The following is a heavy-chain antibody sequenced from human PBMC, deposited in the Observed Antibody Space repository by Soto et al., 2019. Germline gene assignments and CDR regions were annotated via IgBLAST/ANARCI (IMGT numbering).Heavy chain of an antibody. Sequence: GASVKVSCKASGGTFSSYAISWVRQAPGQGLEWMGGIIPIFGTANYAQKFQGRVTITADESTSTAYMELSSLRSEDTAVYYCAREVPSRPDSSGYYYDYWGQGTLVTVSS. V-gene: IGHV1-69*13. CDR3: AREVPSRPDSSGYYYDY. J-gene: IGHJ4*02. CDR2: IIPIFGTA. D-gene: IGHD3-22*01. CDR1: GGTFSSYA.